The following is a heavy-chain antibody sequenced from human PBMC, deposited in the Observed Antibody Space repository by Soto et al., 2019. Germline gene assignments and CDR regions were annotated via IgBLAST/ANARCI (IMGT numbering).Heavy chain of an antibody. V-gene: IGHV3-23*01. CDR3: AKKVNSGSGSQLFDY. CDR2: FSTGGDGGAT. D-gene: IGHD3-10*01. CDR1: GFTFSSFS. Sequence: VGSLRLSCAASGFTFSSFSMSWVRQAPGKGLEWVSGFSTGGDGGATYYADSVKGRFTISRDNSKNTLFLQMNSLRAEDTAIYYCAKKVNSGSGSQLFDYWGQRALVTVSS. J-gene: IGHJ4*02.